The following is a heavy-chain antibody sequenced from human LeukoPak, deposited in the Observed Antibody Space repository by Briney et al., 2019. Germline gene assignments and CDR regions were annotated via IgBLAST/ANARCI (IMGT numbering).Heavy chain of an antibody. D-gene: IGHD1-26*01. CDR2: ISGGGGST. Sequence: GSLRLSCAASGFTFTSYSMNWVRQAPGKGLEWVSTISGGGGSTYYADSVKGRFTISRDDSKNTLYLQVNSLRAEDTAVYYCAKGGKWDVTPFDYWGQGTLVTVSS. CDR1: GFTFTSYS. CDR3: AKGGKWDVTPFDY. J-gene: IGHJ4*02. V-gene: IGHV3-23*01.